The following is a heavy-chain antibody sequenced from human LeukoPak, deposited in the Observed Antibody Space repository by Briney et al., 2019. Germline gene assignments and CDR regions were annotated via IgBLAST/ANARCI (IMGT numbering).Heavy chain of an antibody. D-gene: IGHD3-16*01. V-gene: IGHV3-23*01. CDR1: GFSFSSYA. Sequence: GGSLRLSCAASGFSFSSYAMSWVRQAPGKGLEWVSAVSGSGESTYYADSVKDRFTISRDNSKNTLYLQMNSLGAEDTAVYYLSKNGGTSSYFDSWGQGPWSPSPQ. CDR2: VSGSGEST. CDR3: SKNGGTSSYFDS. J-gene: IGHJ4*02.